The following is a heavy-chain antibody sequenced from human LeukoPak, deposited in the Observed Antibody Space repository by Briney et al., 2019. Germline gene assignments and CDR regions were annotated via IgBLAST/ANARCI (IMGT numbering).Heavy chain of an antibody. Sequence: GGSLRLSCAASGGTFSSYAISWVRQAPGQGLEWMGRIIPILGIANYAQMFQGRVTITADKSTSTAYMELSSLRSEDTAVYYCARARDYGGYGILLYWGQGTLVTVSS. J-gene: IGHJ4*02. CDR2: IIPILGIA. V-gene: IGHV1-69*04. CDR3: ARARDYGGYGILLY. D-gene: IGHD4-23*01. CDR1: GGTFSSYA.